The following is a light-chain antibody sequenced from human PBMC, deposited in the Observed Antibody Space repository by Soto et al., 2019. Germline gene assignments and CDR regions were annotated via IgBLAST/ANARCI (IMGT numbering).Light chain of an antibody. CDR3: QQAISFPLT. CDR2: AAS. CDR1: QGISSR. J-gene: IGKJ4*01. Sequence: DIQMTQSPSSVSASVGDRVTITCRASQGISSRLAWYQQKPGKAPNLLIYAASNLHSGVPSRFSGSGSEPDFTLTIGSLQPEDFASYYCQQAISFPLTFGGGPKVEIK. V-gene: IGKV1-12*01.